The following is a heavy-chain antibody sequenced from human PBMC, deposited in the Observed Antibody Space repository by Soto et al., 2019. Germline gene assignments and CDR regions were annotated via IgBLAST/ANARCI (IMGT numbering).Heavy chain of an antibody. V-gene: IGHV3-48*02. CDR2: ISSSSSTI. Sequence: GGSLRLSCAASGFTFSSYSMNWVRQAPGKGLEWVSYISSSSSTIYYADSVKGRFTISRDNAKNSLYLQMNSLRDEDTAVYYCARGMYYSDSSGWDNWGQGTLVTVCS. D-gene: IGHD3-22*01. CDR3: ARGMYYSDSSGWDN. J-gene: IGHJ1*01. CDR1: GFTFSSYS.